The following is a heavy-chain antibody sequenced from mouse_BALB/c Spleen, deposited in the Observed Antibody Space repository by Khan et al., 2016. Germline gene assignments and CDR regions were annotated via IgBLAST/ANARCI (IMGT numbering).Heavy chain of an antibody. CDR2: INPDSRTT. J-gene: IGHJ3*01. CDR3: ASAGYYEYLAY. CDR1: GYAFRRYW. V-gene: IGHV4-1*02. Sequence: EVQLVESGGGLVQPGGSLKLSCAASGYAFRRYWMSWVRQAPGKGLEWIGEINPDSRTTNYSPSLKDRFTISRDNAKRTLYLQMSKVRSEDTALYSCASAGYYEYLAYWGQGPLVSVTA. D-gene: IGHD2-4*01.